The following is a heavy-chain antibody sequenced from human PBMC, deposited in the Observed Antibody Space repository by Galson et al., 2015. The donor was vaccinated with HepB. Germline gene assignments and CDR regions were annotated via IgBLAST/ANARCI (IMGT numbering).Heavy chain of an antibody. CDR1: GFTFSSYA. V-gene: IGHV3-49*03. CDR3: TREPFDP. CDR2: IRSKAYGGTT. J-gene: IGHJ5*02. Sequence: SLRLSCAASGFTFSSYAMSWFRQAPGKGLEWVGFIRSKAYGGTTEYAASVKGRFTISRDDSKSIAYLQMNSLKTEDTAVYYCTREPFDPWGQGTLVTVSS.